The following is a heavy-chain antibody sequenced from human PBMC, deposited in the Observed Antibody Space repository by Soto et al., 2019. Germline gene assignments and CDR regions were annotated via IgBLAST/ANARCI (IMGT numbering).Heavy chain of an antibody. V-gene: IGHV5-51*01. Sequence: PGESLKISCKGSGYSFTSYWIGWVRQMPGKGLEWMGIIYPGDSDTRYSPSFQGQVTISADKSISTAYLQWSSLKASDTAMYYCARHNGSSWYGGPMDVWGQGTTVTVSS. D-gene: IGHD6-13*01. CDR2: IYPGDSDT. CDR1: GYSFTSYW. CDR3: ARHNGSSWYGGPMDV. J-gene: IGHJ6*02.